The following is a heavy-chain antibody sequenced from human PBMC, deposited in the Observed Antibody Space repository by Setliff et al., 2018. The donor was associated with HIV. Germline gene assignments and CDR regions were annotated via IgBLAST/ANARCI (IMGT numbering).Heavy chain of an antibody. J-gene: IGHJ6*03. CDR1: GGSISSSNYY. CDR3: SRGSYYMDV. D-gene: IGHD3-16*01. V-gene: IGHV4-61*05. CDR2: IHSSGST. Sequence: PSETLSLTCTVSGGSISSSNYYWGWIRQPPGKGLEWIGYIHSSGSTIYSASLKSRVSISVDTSKNQVSLRLSSVTAADTAVYHCSRGSYYMDVWGKGTTVTVSS.